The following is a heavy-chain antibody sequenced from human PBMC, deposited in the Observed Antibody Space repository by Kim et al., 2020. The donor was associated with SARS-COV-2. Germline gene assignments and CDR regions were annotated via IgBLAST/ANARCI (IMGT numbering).Heavy chain of an antibody. V-gene: IGHV3-30*02. CDR3: AKSPGYRLFFGAFDI. Sequence: DSVKGGFTISRNNSKNMLYLQNNSLSAEDTAVYYCAKSPGYRLFFGAFDIWGQGTMVTVSS. J-gene: IGHJ3*02. D-gene: IGHD3-16*02.